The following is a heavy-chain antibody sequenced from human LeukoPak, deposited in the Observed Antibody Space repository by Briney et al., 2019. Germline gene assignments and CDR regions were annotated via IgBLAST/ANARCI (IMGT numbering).Heavy chain of an antibody. D-gene: IGHD6-6*01. CDR1: GFSFSNYW. CDR3: VRDLEYSSSTVSGRSFDY. CDR2: ISSTSTYA. J-gene: IGHJ4*02. V-gene: IGHV3-21*01. Sequence: PGESLRLSCAASGFSFSNYWMHWVRQAPGKGLEWVSSISSTSTYAYYPDSVKGRFTISRDNAQNSLYLQMNSLRAEDTAVYYCVRDLEYSSSTVSGRSFDYWGQGTLVTVSS.